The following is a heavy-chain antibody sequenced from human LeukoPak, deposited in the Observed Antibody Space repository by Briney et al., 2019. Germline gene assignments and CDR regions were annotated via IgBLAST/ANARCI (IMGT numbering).Heavy chain of an antibody. J-gene: IGHJ4*02. CDR2: IYPGDSDT. Sequence: KFGESLKISCKGSGYSFTSYWIGWVRQMPGKGLEWMGIIYPGDSDTRYSPSFQGQVTILADKSISTAYLQWSSLKASDTAMYYCARQAPNSKRGYLDYWGQGTLVTVSS. CDR1: GYSFTSYW. CDR3: ARQAPNSKRGYLDY. D-gene: IGHD4-23*01. V-gene: IGHV5-51*01.